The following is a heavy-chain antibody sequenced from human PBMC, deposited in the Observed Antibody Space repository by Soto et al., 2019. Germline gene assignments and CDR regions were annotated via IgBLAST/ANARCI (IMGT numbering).Heavy chain of an antibody. J-gene: IGHJ4*02. CDR1: GFTISSYA. V-gene: IGHV3-30*04. CDR2: VSYDGRTK. D-gene: IGHD3-16*01. Sequence: QVQLVESGGGVVQPGRSLRLSCAASGFTISSYAMHWVRQAPGKGLEWVTLVSYDGRTKYYADSVKGRFTISRDNSKNTMFLQMNSLRAEDTAVHYCVVQPWGAKGYWGQGTLVTVSS. CDR3: VVQPWGAKGY.